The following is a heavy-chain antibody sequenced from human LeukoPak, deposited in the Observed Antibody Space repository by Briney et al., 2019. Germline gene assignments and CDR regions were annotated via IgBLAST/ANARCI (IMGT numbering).Heavy chain of an antibody. CDR2: ISSSGSTI. CDR3: AHLVGATIFWFDP. D-gene: IGHD1-26*01. Sequence: GGSLRLSCAASGFTFSSYEMNWGRQAPGKGLEWVSYISSSGSTIYYADSVKGRFTISRDNAKNSLYLQMNSLRAEDATVYYCAHLVGATIFWFDPWGQGTLVTVSS. V-gene: IGHV3-48*03. J-gene: IGHJ5*02. CDR1: GFTFSSYE.